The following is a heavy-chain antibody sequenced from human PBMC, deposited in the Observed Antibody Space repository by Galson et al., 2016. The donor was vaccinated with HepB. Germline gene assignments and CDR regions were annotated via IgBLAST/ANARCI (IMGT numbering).Heavy chain of an antibody. V-gene: IGHV3-23*01. D-gene: IGHD3-16*01. CDR1: GFILNNYA. CDR2: IGGGGDGT. J-gene: IGHJ4*02. Sequence: SLRLSCAASGFILNNYAMGWVRQAPGEGLEWVSAIGGGGDGTYYADSVKGRFTISRDNSKNTLYLHMYNLRPEDTAVYFCAKRLAPLRARYSFDHWGQGTMVTVSS. CDR3: AKRLAPLRARYSFDH.